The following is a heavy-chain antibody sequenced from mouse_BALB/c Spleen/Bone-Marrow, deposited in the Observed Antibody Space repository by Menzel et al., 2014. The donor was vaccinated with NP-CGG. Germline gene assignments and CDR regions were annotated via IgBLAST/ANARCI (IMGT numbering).Heavy chain of an antibody. Sequence: VQLVESGAEVVKPGASVKMSCKALGYTFTTYPIEWMKQNHGKSLEWIGNFHPFNDDTKYNEKFKDKAKLTVEKSSSTVYLEVSRLTSDDSAIYYCARKGPRNAMDYWGQGTSVIVSS. CDR1: GYTFTTYP. V-gene: IGHV1-47*01. J-gene: IGHJ4*01. CDR3: ARKGPRNAMDY. CDR2: FHPFNDDT. D-gene: IGHD3-3*01.